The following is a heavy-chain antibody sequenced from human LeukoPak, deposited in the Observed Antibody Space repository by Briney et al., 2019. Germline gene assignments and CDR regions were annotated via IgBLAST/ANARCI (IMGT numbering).Heavy chain of an antibody. J-gene: IGHJ4*01. D-gene: IGHD5-24*01. Sequence: ESLRTSCEGFGYTFSTSWIAWVRQMPGKGLEWMGHIYPGESDIRPSPSFQGQVTMSVDRSINTDYLQWGSLKASDTAMYYCVRLRDGFGRADFDYWGHGTLVTVSS. CDR1: GYTFSTSW. CDR2: IYPGESDI. V-gene: IGHV5-51*01. CDR3: VRLRDGFGRADFDY.